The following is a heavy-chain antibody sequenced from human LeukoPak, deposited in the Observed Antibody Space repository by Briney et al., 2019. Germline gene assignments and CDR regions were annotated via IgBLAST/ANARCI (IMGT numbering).Heavy chain of an antibody. Sequence: GESLKISCKGSGYSFTSYWIGWVRQMPGKGLEWMGIIYPGYSDTRYSPSFQGQVTISADKSISTAYLQWSSLKASDTAMYYCARRVIAVAGRDYYGMDVWGQGTTVTVSS. CDR3: ARRVIAVAGRDYYGMDV. V-gene: IGHV5-51*01. CDR2: IYPGYSDT. D-gene: IGHD6-19*01. J-gene: IGHJ6*02. CDR1: GYSFTSYW.